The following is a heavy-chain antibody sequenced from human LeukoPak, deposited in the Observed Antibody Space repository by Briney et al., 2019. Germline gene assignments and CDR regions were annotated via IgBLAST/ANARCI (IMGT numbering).Heavy chain of an antibody. CDR2: IYHSGST. V-gene: IGHV4-30-2*01. CDR1: GGSISSGGYS. CDR3: ARMAWLVRWYFDL. D-gene: IGHD6-19*01. Sequence: PSETLSLTCTVSGGSISSGGYSWSWIRQPPGKGLEWIGYIYHSGSTYYNPSLKSRVTISVDRSKNQFSLKLSSVTAADTAVYYCARMAWLVRWYFDLWGRGTLVTVSS. J-gene: IGHJ2*01.